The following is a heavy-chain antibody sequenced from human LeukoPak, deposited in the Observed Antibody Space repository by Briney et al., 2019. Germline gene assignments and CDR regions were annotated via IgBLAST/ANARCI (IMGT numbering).Heavy chain of an antibody. CDR2: ISSNGGST. D-gene: IGHD6-19*01. J-gene: IGHJ4*02. CDR3: ARGIAVAGFDY. CDR1: GFTFSSYA. V-gene: IGHV3-64*01. Sequence: GALRLSCAASGFTFSSYAMHWVRQAPGKGLEYVSAISSNGGSTYYANSVKGRFTISRDNSKNTLYLQMGSLRAEDMAVYYCARGIAVAGFDYWGQGTLVTVSS.